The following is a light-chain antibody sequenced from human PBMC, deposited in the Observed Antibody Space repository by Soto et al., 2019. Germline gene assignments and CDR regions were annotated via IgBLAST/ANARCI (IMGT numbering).Light chain of an antibody. V-gene: IGLV2-14*01. Sequence: QSALTQPASVSGSPGQSISISCTGTSSDVGGYDYVSWFQQHPRKAPKLMIYDVSYRPSGVSNRFSGSKSGNTASLTISGLQAEDEAEYYCSSYTSSSTLEVFGTGTKLTVL. CDR3: SSYTSSSTLEV. CDR1: SSDVGGYDY. J-gene: IGLJ1*01. CDR2: DVS.